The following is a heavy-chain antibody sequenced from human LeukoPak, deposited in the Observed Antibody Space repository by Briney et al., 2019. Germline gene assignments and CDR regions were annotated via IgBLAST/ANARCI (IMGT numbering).Heavy chain of an antibody. CDR2: ISAYSGNT. D-gene: IGHD2-15*01. CDR1: GYTFTSYG. V-gene: IGHV1-18*01. J-gene: IGHJ4*02. Sequence: GASVKVSCKASGYTFTSYGISWVRQAPGQGLEWMGWISAYSGNTNYAQKLQGRVTMTTDTSTSTAYMELRSLRSDDTAVYYCARDTRMLGYCSGGSCYFRYWGQGTLVTVSS. CDR3: ARDTRMLGYCSGGSCYFRY.